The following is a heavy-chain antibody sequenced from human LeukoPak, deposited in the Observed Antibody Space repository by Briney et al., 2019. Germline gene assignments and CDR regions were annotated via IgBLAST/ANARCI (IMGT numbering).Heavy chain of an antibody. V-gene: IGHV4-59*01. D-gene: IGHD3-16*01. Sequence: PPETLSLTCTVSGGSLSSYYWSWIRQPPGKGLEWIGYIYYSGSTTYNTSLKSRATIPVDTSKNQFSLKLSSVTAAATTVHYCARNGRFEPKDNWFDPWGQGTLVTVSS. J-gene: IGHJ5*01. CDR3: ARNGRFEPKDNWFDP. CDR1: GGSLSSYY. CDR2: IYYSGST.